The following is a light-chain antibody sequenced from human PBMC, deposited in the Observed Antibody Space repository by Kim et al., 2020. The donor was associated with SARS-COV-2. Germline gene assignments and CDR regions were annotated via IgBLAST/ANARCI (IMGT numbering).Light chain of an antibody. Sequence: VTISCTGSSSNIGAGYDVHWYQQLPETAPKLLIYGNSNRPSGVPDRFSGSKSGTSASLAITGLQAEDEADYYCQSYDSSLSGSVVFGGGTQLTVL. CDR3: QSYDSSLSGSVV. CDR1: SSNIGAGYD. V-gene: IGLV1-40*01. CDR2: GNS. J-gene: IGLJ2*01.